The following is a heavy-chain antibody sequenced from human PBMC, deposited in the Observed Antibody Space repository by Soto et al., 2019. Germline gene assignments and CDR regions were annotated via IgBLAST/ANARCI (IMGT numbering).Heavy chain of an antibody. V-gene: IGHV4-4*02. J-gene: IGHJ3*02. CDR2: IYHSGST. CDR3: ARDQPPYYYYSSGYEAFDI. Sequence: QVQLQESGPGLVKPSGTLSLTCAVSGGSISSSNWWSWVRQPPGKGLEWIGEIYHSGSTNYNPSLKSRVTISVDKSKNQFSLKLSSVTAADTAVYYCARDQPPYYYYSSGYEAFDIWGQGTMVTVSS. CDR1: GGSISSSNW. D-gene: IGHD3-22*01.